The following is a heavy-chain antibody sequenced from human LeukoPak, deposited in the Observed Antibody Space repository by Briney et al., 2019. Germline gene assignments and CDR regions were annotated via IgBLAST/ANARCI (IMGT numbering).Heavy chain of an antibody. V-gene: IGHV3-15*01. CDR1: GFTFSNAW. CDR3: TTYCSSTSCYPDY. D-gene: IGHD2-2*01. CDR2: IKSKTDGGTT. Sequence: GGSLRLSCAASGFTFSNAWMSWVRQAPGKGLEWVGRIKSKTDGGTTDYAAPVKSRFTISRDDSKNTLYLQMNSLKTEDTAVYYCTTYCSSTSCYPDYWGQGTLVTVSS. J-gene: IGHJ4*02.